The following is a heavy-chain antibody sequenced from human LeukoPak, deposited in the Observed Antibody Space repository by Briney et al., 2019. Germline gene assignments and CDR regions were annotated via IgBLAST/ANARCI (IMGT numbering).Heavy chain of an antibody. Sequence: GGSVRLSCAASIFAFSNYWIHWVRHAPWKGLVWVSLIDNAGSITTYADSVKGRFTISRDNAENTLYLQMNSLRVEDTAVYYCVRSAFHAGSGNYYDYWGQGTLVTVSS. J-gene: IGHJ4*02. CDR3: VRSAFHAGSGNYYDY. CDR1: IFAFSNYW. D-gene: IGHD3-22*01. CDR2: IDNAGSIT. V-gene: IGHV3-74*03.